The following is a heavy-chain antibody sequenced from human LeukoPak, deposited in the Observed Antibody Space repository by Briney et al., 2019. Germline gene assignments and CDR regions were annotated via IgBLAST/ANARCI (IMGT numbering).Heavy chain of an antibody. CDR1: GFTFSSYA. CDR2: ISYDGSNK. J-gene: IGHJ6*02. Sequence: GRSLRLSCAASGFTFSSYAMHWVRQAPGKGLEWVAVISYDGSNKYYADSAKGRFTISRDNSKNTLYLRMNSLRAEDTAVYYCARGPLHGMDVWGQGTTVTVSS. V-gene: IGHV3-30-3*01. CDR3: ARGPLHGMDV.